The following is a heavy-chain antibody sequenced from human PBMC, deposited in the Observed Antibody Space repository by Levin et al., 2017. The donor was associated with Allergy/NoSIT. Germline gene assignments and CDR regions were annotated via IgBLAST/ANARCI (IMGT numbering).Heavy chain of an antibody. CDR2: IYHGGTT. Sequence: SETLSLTCAVSGFSISSGYYWGWIRQPPGKGLEWLGSIYHGGTTYYNPSLKSRVTISVDTSKNQFSLKLSSVTAADTAVYYCARDVSHSGYYLDFWGQGTLVTVSS. J-gene: IGHJ4*02. D-gene: IGHD3-22*01. V-gene: IGHV4-38-2*02. CDR3: ARDVSHSGYYLDF. CDR1: GFSISSGYY.